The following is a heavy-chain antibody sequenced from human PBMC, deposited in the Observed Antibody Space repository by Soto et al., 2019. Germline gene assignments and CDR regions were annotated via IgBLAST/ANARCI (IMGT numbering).Heavy chain of an antibody. Sequence: GASVKVSCKASGYTFTGYYMHWVRQAPGQGLEWMGWINPNSGGTNYAQKFQGRVTMTRDTSISTAYMELSRLRSDDTAVYYCARTGYSSGWYGNWFDPWGQGTLVTVSS. D-gene: IGHD6-19*01. CDR3: ARTGYSSGWYGNWFDP. J-gene: IGHJ5*02. CDR1: GYTFTGYY. CDR2: INPNSGGT. V-gene: IGHV1-2*02.